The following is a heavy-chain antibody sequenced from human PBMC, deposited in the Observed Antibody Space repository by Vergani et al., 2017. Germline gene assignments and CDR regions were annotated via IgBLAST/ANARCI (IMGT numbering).Heavy chain of an antibody. D-gene: IGHD4-11*01. CDR3: ARDSPVTTVDFDY. Sequence: QVQLVQSGAEVKKPGASVKVSCKASGYTFTSYYMHWVRQAPGQGLEWMGGFDPEDGETIYAQKFQGRVTMTEDTSTDTAYMELSSLRSDDTAVYYCARDSPVTTVDFDYWGQGTLVTVSS. CDR1: GYTFTSYY. CDR2: FDPEDGET. V-gene: IGHV1-24*01. J-gene: IGHJ4*02.